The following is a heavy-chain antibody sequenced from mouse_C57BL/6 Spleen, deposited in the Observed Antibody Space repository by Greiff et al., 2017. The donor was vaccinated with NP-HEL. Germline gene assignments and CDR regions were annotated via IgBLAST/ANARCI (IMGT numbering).Heavy chain of an antibody. CDR1: GYSFTSYY. V-gene: IGHV1-66*01. D-gene: IGHD2-1*01. CDR3: ARVYGNYASWFAY. J-gene: IGHJ3*01. Sequence: VQLQESGPELVKPGASVKISCKASGYSFTSYYIHWVKQRPGQGLEWIGWIYPGSGNTKYNEKFKGKATLTADTSSSTAYMQLSSLTSEDSAVYYCARVYGNYASWFAYWGQGTLVTVSA. CDR2: IYPGSGNT.